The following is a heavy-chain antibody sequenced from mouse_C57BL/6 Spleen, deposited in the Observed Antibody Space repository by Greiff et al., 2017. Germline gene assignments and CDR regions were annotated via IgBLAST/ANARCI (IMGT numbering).Heavy chain of an antibody. V-gene: IGHV5-12*01. D-gene: IGHD2-4*01. CDR2: ISNGGGST. CDR1: GFTFSDYY. CDR3: ARDYDPYYAMDY. Sequence: EVKLMESGGGLVQPGGSLKLSCAASGFTFSDYYMYWVRQTPEKRLEWVAYISNGGGSTYYPDTVKGRFTISRDNAKNTLYLQMSRLKSEDTAMYYCARDYDPYYAMDYWGQGTSVTVSS. J-gene: IGHJ4*01.